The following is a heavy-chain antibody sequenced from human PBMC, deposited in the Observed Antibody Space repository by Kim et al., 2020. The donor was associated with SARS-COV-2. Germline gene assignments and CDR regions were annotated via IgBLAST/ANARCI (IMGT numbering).Heavy chain of an antibody. CDR2: IKSKSDGGTA. V-gene: IGHV3-15*01. CDR1: GIPFSNAW. D-gene: IGHD2-2*01. CDR3: TTVSMR. Sequence: GGSLRLSCAVSGIPFSNAWFNWVRQAPGKGLEWVGRIKSKSDGGTADLAAPAKGRFAISRDDSKNTLYLLMNSLRTDDSAVYYCTTVSMRWGQGTLVTVS. J-gene: IGHJ4*02.